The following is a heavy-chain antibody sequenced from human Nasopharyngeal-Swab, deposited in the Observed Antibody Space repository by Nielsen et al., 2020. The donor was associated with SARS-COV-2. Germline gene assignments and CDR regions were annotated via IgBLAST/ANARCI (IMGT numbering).Heavy chain of an antibody. CDR3: AKDKGSIITGTTYDY. V-gene: IGHV3-43*02. J-gene: IGHJ4*02. D-gene: IGHD1-7*01. Sequence: GESLKISCAASGFTFDDYAMHWVRQAPGKGLEWLSLITKDAKTTQYADSVKGRFTISRDNAKNSLYLQMNSLRAEDTALYYCAKDKGSIITGTTYDYWGQGTLVTVSS. CDR2: ITKDAKTT. CDR1: GFTFDDYA.